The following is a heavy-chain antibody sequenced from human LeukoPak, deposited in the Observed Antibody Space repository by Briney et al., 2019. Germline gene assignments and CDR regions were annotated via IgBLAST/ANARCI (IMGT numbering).Heavy chain of an antibody. J-gene: IGHJ4*02. D-gene: IGHD6-19*01. V-gene: IGHV6-1*01. CDR2: TYYRSKWYN. CDR1: GDSVSSNSAA. Sequence: SQTLSLTCAISGDSVSSNSAAWNWIRQSPSRGLEWLGRTYYRSKWYNDYAVSVKSRITINPDTSKNQFSLQLNSVTPEDTAVYCCASSIAVAGHFDYWGQGTLVTVSS. CDR3: ASSIAVAGHFDY.